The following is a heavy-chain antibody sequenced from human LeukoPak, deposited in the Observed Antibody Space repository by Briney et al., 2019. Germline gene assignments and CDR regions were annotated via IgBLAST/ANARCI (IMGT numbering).Heavy chain of an antibody. CDR1: GFSFHRYG. Sequence: GRSLRLSCEASGFSFHRYGMHWVRQAPGKGLEWVALISYDGNHKNYGDSVKGRFTISRDNSKNTLYLQMSSLRAEDTAVFYCAKDRLVATIDGNFDYWGQGTLVTVSS. D-gene: IGHD5-12*01. CDR3: AKDRLVATIDGNFDY. CDR2: ISYDGNHK. J-gene: IGHJ4*02. V-gene: IGHV3-30*18.